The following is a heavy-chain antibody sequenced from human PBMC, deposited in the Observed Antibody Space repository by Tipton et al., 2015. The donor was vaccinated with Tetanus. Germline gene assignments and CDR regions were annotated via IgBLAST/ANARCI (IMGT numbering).Heavy chain of an antibody. CDR2: IYYGEST. V-gene: IGHV4-34*01. CDR3: ARRSHIGAPV. CDR1: GGSFSGYY. J-gene: IGHJ3*01. D-gene: IGHD2-21*01. Sequence: TLSLTCAVYGGSFSGYYCTWIRQPPGKGLEWVGSIYYGESTYFNPSLRSRGTISIDTSRNQFSLQLSSVTAADTALYFCARRSHIGAPVWGQGTLVTVAS.